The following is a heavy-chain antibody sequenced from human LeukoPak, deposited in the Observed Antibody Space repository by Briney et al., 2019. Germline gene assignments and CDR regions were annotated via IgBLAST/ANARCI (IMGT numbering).Heavy chain of an antibody. CDR3: AKDAGDYGMDV. CDR2: ISSGSSYI. J-gene: IGHJ6*02. V-gene: IGHV3-21*04. Sequence: GGSLRLSCAASGFTFSTYSMTWVRQAPGKGLEWVSSISSGSSYIYYADSLKGRFTISRDNAQNSLYLQMNSLRAEDTAVYYCAKDAGDYGMDVWGQGTTVTVSS. CDR1: GFTFSTYS. D-gene: IGHD3-10*01.